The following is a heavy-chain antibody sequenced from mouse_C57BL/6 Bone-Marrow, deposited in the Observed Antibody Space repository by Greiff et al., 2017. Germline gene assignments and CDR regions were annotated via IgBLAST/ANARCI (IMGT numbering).Heavy chain of an antibody. CDR1: GYSITSGYY. D-gene: IGHD2-3*01. CDR2: ISYDGSN. CDR3: ARGGWLLPLYAMDY. V-gene: IGHV3-6*01. Sequence: ESGPGLVKPSQSLSLTCSVTGYSITSGYYWNWIRQFPGNKLEWMGYISYDGSNNYNPSLKNRISIPRDTSKNQFFLKLNSVTTEDTATYYCARGGWLLPLYAMDYWGQGTSVTVSS. J-gene: IGHJ4*01.